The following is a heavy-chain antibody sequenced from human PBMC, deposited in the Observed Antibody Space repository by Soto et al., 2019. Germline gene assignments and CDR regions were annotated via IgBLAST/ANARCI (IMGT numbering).Heavy chain of an antibody. CDR1: GFTFSTHG. J-gene: IGHJ5*02. Sequence: QVQLVESGGGVVHPGTSLRLSCAASGFTFSTHGMHWVRQAPGQGPEWVAVISHDGSKKYYVESVEGRFSISRDNSKSIVHLQRNNGRTADTAVYYCAKDKVPYYDFWSGQRWFDPWGQGTLVTVSS. CDR2: ISHDGSKK. V-gene: IGHV3-30*18. CDR3: AKDKVPYYDFWSGQRWFDP. D-gene: IGHD3-3*01.